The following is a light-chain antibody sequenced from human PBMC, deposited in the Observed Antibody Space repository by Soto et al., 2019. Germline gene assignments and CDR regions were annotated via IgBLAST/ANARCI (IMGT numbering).Light chain of an antibody. J-gene: IGKJ4*01. CDR1: HAIDSW. Sequence: DIQMTQSPSSVSASVGDRVTITCRASHAIDSWLALYQQKPGEAPKLLIFTGSLLHSGVPPRFSGSGSGTDFIFTISSLQPEDIATYYCQQYDALPLTFGGGAKVDIK. CDR3: QQYDALPLT. CDR2: TGS. V-gene: IGKV1-12*01.